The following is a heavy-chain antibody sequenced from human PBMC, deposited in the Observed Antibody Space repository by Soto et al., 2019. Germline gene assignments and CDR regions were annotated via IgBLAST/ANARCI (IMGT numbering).Heavy chain of an antibody. CDR2: FTGGIGTT. J-gene: IGHJ4*02. CDR1: GFTVSTYG. Sequence: EVQLLESGGGLVQPGGSLRLSCAASGFTVSTYGVTWVRQAPGKGLEWVSGFTGGIGTTHYADSVKGRFTITRDNSNNTVYLQMNSLRVEDTAVYYCARWNGYGDYWGRGTLVPVSS. V-gene: IGHV3-23*01. CDR3: ARWNGYGDY. D-gene: IGHD1-1*01.